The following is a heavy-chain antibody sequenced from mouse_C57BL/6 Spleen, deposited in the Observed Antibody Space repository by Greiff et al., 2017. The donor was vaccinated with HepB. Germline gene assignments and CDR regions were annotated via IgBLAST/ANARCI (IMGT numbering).Heavy chain of an antibody. CDR2: IYPGDGDT. CDR1: GYAFSSSW. Sequence: VHLVESGPELVKPGASVKISCKASGYAFSSSWMNWVKQRPGKGLEWIGRIYPGDGDTNYNGKFKGKATLTADKSSSTAYMQLSSLTSEDSAVYFCARSETAQATGNYFDYWGQGTTLTVSS. J-gene: IGHJ2*01. V-gene: IGHV1-82*01. CDR3: ARSETAQATGNYFDY. D-gene: IGHD3-2*02.